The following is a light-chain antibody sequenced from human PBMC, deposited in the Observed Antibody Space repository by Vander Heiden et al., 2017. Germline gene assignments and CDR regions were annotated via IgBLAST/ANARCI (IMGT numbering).Light chain of an antibody. Sequence: EIVMTQSPATLSVSPGQRATLSCRASQTIRSNLAWYQQKPGQAPRLLIYGASTRATGITGRFSGSGSGTEFTLTISSLQSEDFAVYYCQQYHDWPLTFGVGTKVEIK. V-gene: IGKV3-15*01. CDR2: GAS. CDR1: QTIRSN. CDR3: QQYHDWPLT. J-gene: IGKJ4*01.